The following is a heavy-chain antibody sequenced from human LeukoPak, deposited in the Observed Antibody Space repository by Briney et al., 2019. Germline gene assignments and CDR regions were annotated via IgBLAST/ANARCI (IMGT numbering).Heavy chain of an antibody. CDR3: ARVDTAMVEDY. CDR2: IYYSGST. Sequence: SETLSLTCTVSGGSISSYYWSWIRQPPGKGLEWIEYIYYSGSTNYNPSLKSRVTISVDTSKNQFSLKLSSVTAADTAMYYCARVDTAMVEDYWGQGTLVTVSS. CDR1: GGSISSYY. D-gene: IGHD5-18*01. J-gene: IGHJ4*02. V-gene: IGHV4-59*08.